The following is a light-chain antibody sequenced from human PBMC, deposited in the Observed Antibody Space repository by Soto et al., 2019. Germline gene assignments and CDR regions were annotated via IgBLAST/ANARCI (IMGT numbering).Light chain of an antibody. CDR3: QQYGSSPRT. CDR2: GAS. J-gene: IGKJ1*01. Sequence: EIVLTQSPGALSLSPGERATLSCGASQSVSSSYLAWYQQKPGQAPRLLIYGASTRATGIPDRFSGSGSGTDFTLTISRLEPEEFAVYYCQQYGSSPRTFGQGTKVHIK. V-gene: IGKV3-20*01. CDR1: QSVSSSY.